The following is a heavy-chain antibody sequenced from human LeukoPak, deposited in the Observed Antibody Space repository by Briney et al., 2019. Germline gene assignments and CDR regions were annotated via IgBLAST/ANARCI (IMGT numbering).Heavy chain of an antibody. CDR2: IIPIFGTA. J-gene: IGHJ4*02. V-gene: IGHV1-69*13. Sequence: ASVKVSCKASGGTFSSYAISWVRQAPGQGLEWMGGIIPIFGTANYAQKFQGRVTITADESTSTAYMELSSLRSEDTAVYYCARGPHERSGYPDDWGQGTLVTVSS. CDR1: GGTFSSYA. CDR3: ARGPHERSGYPDD. D-gene: IGHD3-22*01.